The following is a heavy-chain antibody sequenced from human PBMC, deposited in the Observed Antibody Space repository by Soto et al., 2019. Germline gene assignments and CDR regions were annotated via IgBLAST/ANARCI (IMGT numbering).Heavy chain of an antibody. Sequence: PXDPMPMSAKSSGHSFTSSLISSLRQMPWKCPEWMGRIDPSDSYTNYGPSLQGHVTITADKSISTAYLQWSSLKASDTAMYYCARSRRPYYYGSGAWNGMDVWGQGTTVTVSS. CDR3: ARSRRPYYYGSGAWNGMDV. D-gene: IGHD3-10*01. CDR1: GHSFTSSL. CDR2: IDPSDSYT. V-gene: IGHV5-10-1*01. J-gene: IGHJ6*02.